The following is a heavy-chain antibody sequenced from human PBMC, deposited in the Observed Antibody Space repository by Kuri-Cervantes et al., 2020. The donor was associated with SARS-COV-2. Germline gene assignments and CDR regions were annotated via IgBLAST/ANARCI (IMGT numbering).Heavy chain of an antibody. Sequence: LSLTCAASGFTFSDYYMSWIRQAPGKGLEWVSYISSSSSYTNYADSVKGRFTISRDNAKNSLYLQMNSLRAEYTAVYYCARGQQLIDYWGQGTLITVSS. CDR1: GFTFSDYY. J-gene: IGHJ4*02. CDR3: ARGQQLIDY. CDR2: ISSSSSYT. V-gene: IGHV3-11*03. D-gene: IGHD6-13*01.